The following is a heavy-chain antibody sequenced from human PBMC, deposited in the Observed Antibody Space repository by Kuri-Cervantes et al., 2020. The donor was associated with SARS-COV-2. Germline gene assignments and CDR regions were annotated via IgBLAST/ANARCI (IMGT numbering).Heavy chain of an antibody. CDR1: GYTFPNYA. J-gene: IGHJ6*02. V-gene: IGHV1-18*01. Sequence: ASVNVSCKASGYTFPNYAISWVRQAPGQGLEWMGWISVYNGATNYAQKLQGRVTMTTDTSTSTAYMELRSLRSDDTAVYYCAREGALTIFGVVTVNYYYYGMDVWGQGTTVTVSS. D-gene: IGHD3-3*01. CDR3: AREGALTIFGVVTVNYYYYGMDV. CDR2: ISVYNGAT.